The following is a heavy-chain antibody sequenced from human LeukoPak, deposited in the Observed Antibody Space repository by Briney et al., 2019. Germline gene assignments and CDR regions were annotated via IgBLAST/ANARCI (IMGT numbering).Heavy chain of an antibody. V-gene: IGHV3-23*01. CDR1: RFTFSSYA. CDR3: AKVVHYYGSGSYDAFDI. D-gene: IGHD3-10*01. CDR2: ISGGGDST. J-gene: IGHJ3*02. Sequence: GGSLRLSCAASRFTFSSYAMSWVRQAPGKGLEWVSAISGGGDSTYYADSVKGRFTISRDNSKNTLYMQMNSLRAEDTAVYHCAKVVHYYGSGSYDAFDIWGQGTMVTVSS.